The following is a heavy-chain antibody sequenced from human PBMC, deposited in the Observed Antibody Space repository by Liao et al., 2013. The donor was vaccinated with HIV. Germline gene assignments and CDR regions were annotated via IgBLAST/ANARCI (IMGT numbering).Heavy chain of an antibody. V-gene: IGHV4-61*02. J-gene: IGHJ4*02. CDR1: GGSLSSGRYY. Sequence: QVQLQESGPGLVKPSQTLSLTCTVSGGSLSSGRYYWSWIRQPAGKGLEWIGRIYTSGSTNYNPSLKSRVTISVDTSKNQFSLKLRSVTASDTAVYYCARADYYDTSLDYWGQGNPGHRLL. CDR2: IYTSGST. CDR3: ARADYYDTSLDY. D-gene: IGHD3-22*01.